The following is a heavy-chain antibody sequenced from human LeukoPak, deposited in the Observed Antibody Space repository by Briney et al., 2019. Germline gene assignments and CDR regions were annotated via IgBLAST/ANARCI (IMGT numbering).Heavy chain of an antibody. V-gene: IGHV4-34*01. CDR3: ARIVVVAATPPYSYGMDV. Sequence: SETLSLTCAVYGGAFSGYYWSWSRQPPGKGLGWIGGINHSGSTNYNPSLKSRVTRSVDTSKNQFSLQLSSVTAADAAVYYCARIVVVAATPPYSYGMDVWGQGTTVSVSS. J-gene: IGHJ6*02. CDR1: GGAFSGYY. D-gene: IGHD2-15*01. CDR2: INHSGST.